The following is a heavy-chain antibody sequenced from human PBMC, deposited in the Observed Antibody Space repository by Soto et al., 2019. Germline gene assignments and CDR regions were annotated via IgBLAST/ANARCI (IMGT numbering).Heavy chain of an antibody. CDR2: IYHGGST. V-gene: IGHV4-61*03. CDR1: GGSVSSGSYY. J-gene: IGHJ5*02. CDR3: ARDNGNWFDP. Sequence: QVQLQESGPGLVKPSETLSLTCSVSGGSVSSGSYYWSWVRQPPGKGLEWIGYIYHGGSTNYNPSLKSRVTISLDTSQNHVSLKLTSVTAADTAVYYCARDNGNWFDPWVQGARVTVSS.